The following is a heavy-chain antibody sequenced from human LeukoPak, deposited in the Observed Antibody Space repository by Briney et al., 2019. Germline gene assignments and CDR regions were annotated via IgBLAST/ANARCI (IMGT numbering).Heavy chain of an antibody. D-gene: IGHD2-21*01. CDR3: ARGSAAIALYGMDV. Sequence: GGSLRLSCAASGFTFSSYAMSWVRQAPGKGLEWVSAISGSGGSTYYADSVKGRFTISRDNSKNTLYLQMNSLRAEDTAVYYCARGSAAIALYGMDVWGQGITVTVSS. CDR2: ISGSGGST. V-gene: IGHV3-23*01. J-gene: IGHJ6*02. CDR1: GFTFSSYA.